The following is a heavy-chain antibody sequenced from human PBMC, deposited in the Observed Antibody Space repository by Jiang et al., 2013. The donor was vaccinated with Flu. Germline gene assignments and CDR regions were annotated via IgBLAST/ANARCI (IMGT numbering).Heavy chain of an antibody. CDR3: ARGATLADY. Sequence: GGGLVQPGGSLRLSCSASGFTFSSYSMNWVRQAPGKGLEWVSYISSSSSTIYYADSVKGRFTISRDNAKNSLYLQMNSLRAEDTAVYYCARGATLADYWGQGTLVTVSS. J-gene: IGHJ4*02. CDR1: GFTFSSYS. D-gene: IGHD5-24*01. V-gene: IGHV3-48*01. CDR2: ISSSSSTI.